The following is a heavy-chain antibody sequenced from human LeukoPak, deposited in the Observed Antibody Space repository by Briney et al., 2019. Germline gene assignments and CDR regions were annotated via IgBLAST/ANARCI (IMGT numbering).Heavy chain of an antibody. V-gene: IGHV3-21*01. CDR1: GFTFSSYS. CDR3: ARVTEAPYYFDY. J-gene: IGHJ4*02. Sequence: GGSLRLSCAASGFTFSSYSMNWVRQAPGKGLEWVSSVSSSSSYIYYADSVKGRFTISRDNAKNSLYLQMNSLRAEDTAVYYCARVTEAPYYFDYWGQGTLVTVSS. CDR2: VSSSSSYI.